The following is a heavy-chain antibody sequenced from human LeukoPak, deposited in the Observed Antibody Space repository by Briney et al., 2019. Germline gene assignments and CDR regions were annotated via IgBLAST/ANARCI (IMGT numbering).Heavy chain of an antibody. CDR2: IYHSGST. V-gene: IGHV4-39*07. CDR3: AREGGSGSSN. J-gene: IGHJ4*02. CDR1: GGSISSSSYY. D-gene: IGHD3-10*01. Sequence: PSETLSLTCTVSGGSISSSSYYWGWIRQPPGKGLEWIGSIYHSGSTYYNPSLKSRVTISVDTSKNQFSLKLSSVTAADTAVYYCAREGGSGSSNWGQGTLVTVSS.